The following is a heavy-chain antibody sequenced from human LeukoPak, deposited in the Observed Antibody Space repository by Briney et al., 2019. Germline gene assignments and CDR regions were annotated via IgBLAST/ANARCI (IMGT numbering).Heavy chain of an antibody. CDR3: AKSPAVDAAFDI. CDR2: ISSSSSTI. V-gene: IGHV3-48*01. CDR1: GFTFSSYS. D-gene: IGHD4-23*01. Sequence: GGSLRLSCAASGFTFSSYSMNWVRQAPGKGLEWVSYISSSSSTIYYADSVKGRFTISRDNAKNSLYLQMNSLRAEDTAVYYCAKSPAVDAAFDIWGQGTMVTVSS. J-gene: IGHJ3*02.